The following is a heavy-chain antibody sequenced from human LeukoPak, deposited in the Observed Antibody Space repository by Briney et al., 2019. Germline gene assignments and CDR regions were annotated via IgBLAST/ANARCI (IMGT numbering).Heavy chain of an antibody. CDR3: ARGLTTSDY. D-gene: IGHD4-11*01. CDR2: IWYDGSNE. J-gene: IGHJ4*02. V-gene: IGHV3-33*08. Sequence: PGGSLRLSCAASGFTFSNYVMNWVRQAPGKGLEWVAVIWYDGSNEDYTDSVKGRFTISRDNSKNTLYLQMNSLRTEDTALYYCARGLTTSDYWGQGTLVTVSP. CDR1: GFTFSNYV.